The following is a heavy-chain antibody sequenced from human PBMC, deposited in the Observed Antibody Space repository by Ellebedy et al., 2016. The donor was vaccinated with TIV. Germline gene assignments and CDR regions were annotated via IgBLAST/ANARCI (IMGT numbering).Heavy chain of an antibody. CDR3: ARGSYVDYVEVQF. V-gene: IGHV4-4*07. Sequence: SETLSLXCTVSGDSIIDYYWSWIRQPAGRRLEWIGRVYTSESTGVSTSYNPSLKSRVTMSLDTSKNRLSLELTSVTAADTAVYYCARGSYVDYVEVQFWGRGTLVTVSS. J-gene: IGHJ4*02. D-gene: IGHD4-17*01. CDR2: VYTSEST. CDR1: GDSIIDYY.